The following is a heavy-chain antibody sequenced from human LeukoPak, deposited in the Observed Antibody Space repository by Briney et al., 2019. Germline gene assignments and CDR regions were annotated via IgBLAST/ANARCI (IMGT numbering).Heavy chain of an antibody. J-gene: IGHJ3*02. V-gene: IGHV3-9*01. Sequence: GGSLRLSCAASGFTFDDYAMHWVRQAPGKGLEWVSGISWNSGSIGYADSVKGRFTISRDNAKNSLYLQMNSLRAEDTALYYCAKLMGGAFDIWGQGTMVTVSS. CDR1: GFTFDDYA. CDR2: ISWNSGSI. D-gene: IGHD2-8*01. CDR3: AKLMGGAFDI.